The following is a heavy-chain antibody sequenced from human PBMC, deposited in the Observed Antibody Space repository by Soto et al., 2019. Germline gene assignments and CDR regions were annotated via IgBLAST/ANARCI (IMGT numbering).Heavy chain of an antibody. CDR2: IYYSGGT. J-gene: IGHJ5*02. V-gene: IGHV4-59*12. CDR1: GVSISTYY. D-gene: IGHD1-1*01. CDR3: ARDQLEGNWFDP. Sequence: PSETLSLTCNVSGVSISTYYWSWLRQPPGKGLEWIGYIYYSGGTPYNPSLKSRVTISVDKSKNQFSLKLTSVTAADTAVYYCARDQLEGNWFDPWGQGTLVTVSS.